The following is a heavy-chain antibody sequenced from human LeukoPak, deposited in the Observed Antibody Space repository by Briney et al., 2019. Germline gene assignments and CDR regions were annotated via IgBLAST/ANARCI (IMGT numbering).Heavy chain of an antibody. V-gene: IGHV1-18*01. J-gene: IGHJ4*02. D-gene: IGHD2-2*01. Sequence: GASVKVSCKASGCTFTSYGISWVRQAPGQGLEWMGWISAYNGNTNSAQKFQGRVTMTTDTSTSTVYMELRSLRSDDTAVYYCARDDCSSASCYLAYWGQGTLVTVSS. CDR3: ARDDCSSASCYLAY. CDR1: GCTFTSYG. CDR2: ISAYNGNT.